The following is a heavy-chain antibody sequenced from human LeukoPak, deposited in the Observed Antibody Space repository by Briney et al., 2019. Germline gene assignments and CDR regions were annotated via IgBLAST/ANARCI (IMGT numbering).Heavy chain of an antibody. V-gene: IGHV1-69*06. J-gene: IGHJ6*03. CDR2: IIPVFGSS. CDR3: AKQGGARQDYYMDV. D-gene: IGHD1-26*01. CDR1: GGSLNSYA. Sequence: SVKVSCKASGGSLNSYAITWVRQAPGQGLEWMGRIIPVFGSSNYAQKFQDRVTLTADIASNTAYMELNSLTSEDTAVYFCAKQGGARQDYYMDVWGNGTTVIVSS.